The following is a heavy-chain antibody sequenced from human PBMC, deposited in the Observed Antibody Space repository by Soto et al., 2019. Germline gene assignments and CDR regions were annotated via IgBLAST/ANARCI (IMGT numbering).Heavy chain of an antibody. Sequence: GGSLRLSCAASGFTFSSYGMHWVRQAPGKGLEWVAVIWYDGSNKYYADSVKGRFTISRDNSKNTLYLQMNSLRAEDTAVYYCAREPYGSGSYYLFDHWGQGTLVTVSS. CDR1: GFTFSSYG. CDR3: AREPYGSGSYYLFDH. CDR2: IWYDGSNK. V-gene: IGHV3-33*01. J-gene: IGHJ4*02. D-gene: IGHD3-10*01.